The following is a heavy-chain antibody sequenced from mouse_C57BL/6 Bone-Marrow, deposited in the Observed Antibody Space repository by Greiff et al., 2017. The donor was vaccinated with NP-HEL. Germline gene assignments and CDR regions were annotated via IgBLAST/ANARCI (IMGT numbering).Heavy chain of an antibody. CDR2: IYPGDGDT. D-gene: IGHD2-5*01. CDR1: GYAFSSYW. J-gene: IGHJ3*01. V-gene: IGHV1-80*01. Sequence: QVQLKESGAELVKPGASVKISCKASGYAFSSYWMNWVKQRPGKGLEWIGQIYPGDGDTNYNGKFKGKATLTADKSSSTAYMQLSSLTSEDSAVYFCARPSSYSNLAYWGQGTLVTVSA. CDR3: ARPSSYSNLAY.